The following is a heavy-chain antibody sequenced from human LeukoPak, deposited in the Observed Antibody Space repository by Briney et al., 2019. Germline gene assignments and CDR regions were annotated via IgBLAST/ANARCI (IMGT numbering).Heavy chain of an antibody. D-gene: IGHD6-6*01. Sequence: SQTLSLTCAISGDSVSSNSAAWNWIRQSPSRGLEWLGRTYYRSKWYNDYAVSVKSRITINPDTSKNQFSLQLNSVTPEDTAVYYCARDAQQYDSSSPAYFDYWGQGTLVTVSS. V-gene: IGHV6-1*01. J-gene: IGHJ4*02. CDR2: TYYRSKWYN. CDR3: ARDAQQYDSSSPAYFDY. CDR1: GDSVSSNSAA.